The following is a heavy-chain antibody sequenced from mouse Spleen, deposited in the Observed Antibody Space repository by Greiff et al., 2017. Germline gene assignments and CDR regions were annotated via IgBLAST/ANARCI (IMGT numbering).Heavy chain of an antibody. CDR2: ISSGGSYT. CDR3: GTSEPWFAY. CDR1: GFTFSSYA. J-gene: IGHJ3*01. V-gene: IGHV5-9-3*01. Sequence: EVHLVESGGGLVKPGGSLKLSCAASGFTFSSYAMSWVRQTPEKRLEWVATISSGGSYTYYPDSVKGRFTISRDNAKNTLYLQMSSLRSEDTAMYYCGTSEPWFAYWGQGTLVTVSA.